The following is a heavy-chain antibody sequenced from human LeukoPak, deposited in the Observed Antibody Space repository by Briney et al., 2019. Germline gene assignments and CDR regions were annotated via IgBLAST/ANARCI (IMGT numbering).Heavy chain of an antibody. CDR2: ISYDGSNK. V-gene: IGHV3-30*03. CDR3: ARWTGGFDY. Sequence: PGRSLRLSCAASGFTFSSYGMHWVRQAPGKGLEWVAVISYDGSNKYYADSVKGRFTISRDNSKNTLYLQMNSLRAEDTAVYYCARWTGGFDYWGQGTLVTVSS. J-gene: IGHJ4*02. D-gene: IGHD1-26*01. CDR1: GFTFSSYG.